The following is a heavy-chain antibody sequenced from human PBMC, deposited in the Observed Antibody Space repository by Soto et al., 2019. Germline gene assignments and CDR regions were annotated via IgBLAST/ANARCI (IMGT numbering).Heavy chain of an antibody. D-gene: IGHD6-13*01. CDR3: ARIVRSWYDDSYYGMDV. V-gene: IGHV4-31*03. CDR1: GGSISSGGYY. CDR2: IYYSGST. J-gene: IGHJ6*02. Sequence: SETLSLTCTVSGGSISSGGYYWSWIRQHPGKGLEWIGYIYYSGSTYYNPSLKSRVTISVDTSKNQFSLKLSSVTAADTAVYYCARIVRSWYDDSYYGMDVWGQGTTVTVSS.